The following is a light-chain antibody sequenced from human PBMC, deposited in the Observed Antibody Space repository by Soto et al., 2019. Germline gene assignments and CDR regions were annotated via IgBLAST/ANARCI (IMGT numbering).Light chain of an antibody. J-gene: IGKJ2*01. CDR1: QSVSSSY. CDR2: GAS. CDR3: HQYGSSPYT. V-gene: IGKV3-20*01. Sequence: EIVLTQSPGTLYLSPGERATLSCRASQSVSSSYLNWYQQKPGQAPRLLIYGASSRATGIPDRFSGSGSGTDFTLTISRLEPEDFAVYYCHQYGSSPYTFGQGTKLEIK.